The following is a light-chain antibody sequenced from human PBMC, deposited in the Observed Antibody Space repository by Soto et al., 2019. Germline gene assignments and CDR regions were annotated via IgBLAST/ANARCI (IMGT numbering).Light chain of an antibody. Sequence: EIVLTQSPGTLSLSPGERATLSCRASQSVRSHYLAWYQQKPGQAPRLLIYNSSTRATGIPDRFSGSGSGTDFTLTISRLEPEDFALYYCQQYRYLPQTFGQGTQVELK. CDR1: QSVRSHY. J-gene: IGKJ1*01. V-gene: IGKV3-20*01. CDR2: NSS. CDR3: QQYRYLPQT.